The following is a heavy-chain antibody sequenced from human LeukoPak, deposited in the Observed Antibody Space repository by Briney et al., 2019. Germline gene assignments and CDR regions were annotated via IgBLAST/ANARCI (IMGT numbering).Heavy chain of an antibody. CDR3: ATAPGLYYYDSSGYYRLDY. J-gene: IGHJ4*02. D-gene: IGHD3-22*01. CDR1: GYTLTELS. V-gene: IGHV1-24*01. CDR2: FDPEDGET. Sequence: GASVKVSCKVSGYTLTELSMHWVRQAPGKGLEWMGGFDPEDGETIYAQKFQGRVTMTEDTSTDTAYMELSSLRSEDTAVYYCATAPGLYYYDSSGYYRLDYWGQGTLVTVSS.